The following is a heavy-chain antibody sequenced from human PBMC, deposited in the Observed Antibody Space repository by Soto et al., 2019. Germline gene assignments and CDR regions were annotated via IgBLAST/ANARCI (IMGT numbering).Heavy chain of an antibody. J-gene: IGHJ4*02. CDR2: INPNGGIT. V-gene: IGHV1-46*01. CDR1: GYTFTHYY. CDR3: ATSVNAAMAFDD. Sequence: QVQLVQSGAEVKKPGASVRVSCKASGYTFTHYYIHWVRQAPGQGLEWMGIINPNGGITTYAQKFRAGFSMTRDTSTSTVSLELSSLRSEDSAVYYCATSVNAAMAFDDWGQGTLVSVSS. D-gene: IGHD5-18*01.